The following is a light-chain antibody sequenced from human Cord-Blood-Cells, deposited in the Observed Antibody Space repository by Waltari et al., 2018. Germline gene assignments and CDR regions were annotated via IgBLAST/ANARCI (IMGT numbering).Light chain of an antibody. CDR1: HGISSY. CDR2: AAS. CDR3: HQYYSYXPFT. Sequence: AIRMTQSPSPLSSSTGDRVTITCRASHGISSYLAWYQQKTGKAPKLLLYAASTLQSGVPSRFSGSGSGTDFTLTISCLQSEDFAXYYCHQYYSYXPFTFXXGTXLE. J-gene: IGKJ2*01. V-gene: IGKV1-8*01.